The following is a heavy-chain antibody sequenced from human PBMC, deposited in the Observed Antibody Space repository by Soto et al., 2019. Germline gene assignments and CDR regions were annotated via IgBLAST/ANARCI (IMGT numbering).Heavy chain of an antibody. Sequence: EVQLVESGGGLVKPGGSLRLSCAASGFTFSSYSMNWVRQAPGKGLEWVSSISSSSSYIYYADSVKGRFTISRDNAKNSLYLQMNSLRAEDTAVYYCARDNYGDYVDPFYFDYWGQGTLVTVSS. CDR2: ISSSSSYI. CDR1: GFTFSSYS. CDR3: ARDNYGDYVDPFYFDY. D-gene: IGHD4-17*01. V-gene: IGHV3-21*01. J-gene: IGHJ4*02.